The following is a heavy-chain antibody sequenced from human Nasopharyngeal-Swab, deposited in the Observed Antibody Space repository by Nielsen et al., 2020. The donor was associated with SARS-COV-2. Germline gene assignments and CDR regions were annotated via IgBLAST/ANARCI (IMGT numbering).Heavy chain of an antibody. D-gene: IGHD2-15*01. J-gene: IGHJ4*02. V-gene: IGHV3-23*01. CDR2: IGSSGART. CDR1: GFIFGNYA. CDR3: ATPGTRCSGDTCDMWVFDY. Sequence: GGSLRLSCVASGFIFGNYAMAWVRQAPGKGLEWVSSIGSSGARTTYADSAKGRFTISRDNPRNTLYLHMSSLRAEDTAVYYCATPGTRCSGDTCDMWVFDYWGQGTQVTVSS.